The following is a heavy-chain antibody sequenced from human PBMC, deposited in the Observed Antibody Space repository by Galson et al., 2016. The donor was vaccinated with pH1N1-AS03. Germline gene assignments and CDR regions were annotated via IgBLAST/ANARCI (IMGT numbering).Heavy chain of an antibody. CDR3: ANGFYGSGASFFDL. J-gene: IGHJ4*02. CDR1: GFSLNDGGLG. D-gene: IGHD3-10*01. V-gene: IGHV2-5*01. Sequence: PALVTPTQTLTLTCTFSGFSLNDGGLGVGWIRQPPGKALEWLGMIYWHDDKRYNPSLQNRLTLTQGVSKSEVVLQMTNVDPEDTATYYCANGFYGSGASFFDLWGQGIVVFVS. CDR2: IYWHDDK.